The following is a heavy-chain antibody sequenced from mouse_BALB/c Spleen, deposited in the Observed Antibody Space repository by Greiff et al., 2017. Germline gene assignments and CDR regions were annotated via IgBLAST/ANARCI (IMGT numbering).Heavy chain of an antibody. D-gene: IGHD2-4*01. V-gene: IGHV1-15*01. Sequence: VKLVESGAELVRPGASVTLSCKASGYTFTDYEMHWVKQTPVHGLEWIGAIDPETGGTAYNQKFKGKATLTADKSSSTAYMELRSLTSEDSAVYYCATHYDYDDYAMDYWGQGTSVTVSS. J-gene: IGHJ4*01. CDR2: IDPETGGT. CDR1: GYTFTDYE. CDR3: ATHYDYDDYAMDY.